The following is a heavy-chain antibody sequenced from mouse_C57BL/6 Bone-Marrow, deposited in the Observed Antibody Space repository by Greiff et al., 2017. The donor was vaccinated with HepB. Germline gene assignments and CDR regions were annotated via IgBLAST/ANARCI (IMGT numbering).Heavy chain of an antibody. Sequence: QVQLKQPGAELVRPGSSVKLSCKASGYTFTSYWMDWVKQRPGQGLEWIGNIYPSDSETHYNQKFKDKATLTVDKSSSTAYMQLSSLTSEDSAVYYCARRRITTVVENYFDYWGQGTTLTVSS. CDR1: GYTFTSYW. V-gene: IGHV1-61*01. J-gene: IGHJ2*01. CDR2: IYPSDSET. D-gene: IGHD1-1*01. CDR3: ARRRITTVVENYFDY.